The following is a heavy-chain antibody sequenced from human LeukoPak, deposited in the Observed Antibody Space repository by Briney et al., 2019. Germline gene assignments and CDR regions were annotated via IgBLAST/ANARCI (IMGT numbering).Heavy chain of an antibody. CDR1: GFTFSNSV. V-gene: IGHV3-23*01. D-gene: IGHD6-19*01. CDR2: LSLSDGRT. J-gene: IGHJ4*02. CDR3: ALRPQWLGFGS. Sequence: GGSLRLSCAASGFTFSNSVMSWPRHAPGEGLQWVSTLSLSDGRTFYADSVKGRLTISSDNSKSTLYLQMDSLRAEDTAIYYCALRPQWLGFGSWGQGTLVTVSS.